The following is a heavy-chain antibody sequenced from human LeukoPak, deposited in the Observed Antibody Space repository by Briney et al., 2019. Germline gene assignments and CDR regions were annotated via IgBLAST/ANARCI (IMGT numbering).Heavy chain of an antibody. CDR3: ARRRYYDSTYYYYYMDV. CDR1: GYTFTSYG. J-gene: IGHJ6*03. CDR2: ISGINGDT. Sequence: GASVKVSCKASGYTFTSYGISWVRQAPGQGLEWMGWISGINGDTEYAQKMHGRVTMTTDTSTSTAYMELRSLRSDDTAVYYCARRRYYDSTYYYYYMDVWGKGTTVTVSS. D-gene: IGHD3-3*01. V-gene: IGHV1-18*01.